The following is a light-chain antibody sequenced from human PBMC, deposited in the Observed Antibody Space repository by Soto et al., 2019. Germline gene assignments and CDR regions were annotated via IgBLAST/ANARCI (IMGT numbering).Light chain of an antibody. CDR2: RAS. J-gene: IGKJ1*01. CDR3: QQRSNWPPWT. Sequence: EIVLTQSPVTLSLSPGERATLSCRASRSVSTYLAWYQHKAGQAPRLLIYRASARATGIPARFSGSGSGTEFTLTISSLQSEDFAVYYCQQRSNWPPWTFGQGTKVDIK. V-gene: IGKV3-11*01. CDR1: RSVSTY.